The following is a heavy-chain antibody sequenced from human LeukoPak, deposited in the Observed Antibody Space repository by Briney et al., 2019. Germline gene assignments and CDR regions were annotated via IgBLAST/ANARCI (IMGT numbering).Heavy chain of an antibody. CDR2: IRRKGYGGTT. Sequence: GGSLRLSCAASGFTVSSNYMSWVRQAPEKGLEWVGFIRRKGYGGTTEYAPSVKGRFIISRDDSKSTAYLQMNSLKTEDTAVYYCTRDHDFWSGPFDVWGEGTTVTVSS. CDR3: TRDHDFWSGPFDV. CDR1: GFTVSSNY. J-gene: IGHJ6*04. V-gene: IGHV3-49*04. D-gene: IGHD3-3*01.